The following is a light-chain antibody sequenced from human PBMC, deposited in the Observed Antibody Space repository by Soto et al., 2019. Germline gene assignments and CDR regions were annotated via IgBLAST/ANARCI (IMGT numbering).Light chain of an antibody. CDR3: QQYNNYSPYT. J-gene: IGKJ2*01. Sequence: DIRMTQSPSTLSASVGDRVTITCRASQSISKWLAWYQQKPGKAPKILIYDASTLESGVPSRFSGSGTGTEFTLTISSLQPDDFATYYCQQYNNYSPYTFGQGTKLEIK. CDR2: DAS. V-gene: IGKV1-5*01. CDR1: QSISKW.